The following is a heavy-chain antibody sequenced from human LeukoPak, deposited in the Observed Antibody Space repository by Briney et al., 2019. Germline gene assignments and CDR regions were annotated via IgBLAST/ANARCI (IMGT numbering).Heavy chain of an antibody. D-gene: IGHD2-21*01. J-gene: IGHJ4*02. CDR2: IRYDGSNK. V-gene: IGHV3-30*02. Sequence: QAGGSLRLSCAASGFTFSGFGMHWVRQAPGKGLEWVAFIRYDGSNKFYADSVKGRFTISRDNRQDSLYLQMNSLTTEDTAIYYCVKEKDCGRECYFFDSWGQGALVTVSS. CDR1: GFTFSGFG. CDR3: VKEKDCGRECYFFDS.